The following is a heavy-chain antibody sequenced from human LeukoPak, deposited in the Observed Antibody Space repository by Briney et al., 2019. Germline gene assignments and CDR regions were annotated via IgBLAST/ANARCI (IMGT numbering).Heavy chain of an antibody. J-gene: IGHJ4*02. CDR3: VRDGVGAPPFDY. CDR2: IKGDGSST. Sequence: VRXAPGRGXVWVSRIKGDGSSTDYADSVKGRFTISRDNAKNTLLLQMNSLRAEDTAVYYCVRDGVGAPPFDYWGQGVLVTVSS. D-gene: IGHD1-26*01. V-gene: IGHV3-74*01.